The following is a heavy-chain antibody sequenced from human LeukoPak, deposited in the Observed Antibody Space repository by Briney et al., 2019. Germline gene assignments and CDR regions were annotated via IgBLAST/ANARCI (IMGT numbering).Heavy chain of an antibody. CDR3: VRAPLGYCSGGSCYDLDY. D-gene: IGHD2-15*01. CDR1: GFTFSSYS. CDR2: ISSSSSYI. J-gene: IGHJ4*02. Sequence: GGSLRLSCAASGFTFSSYSMNWVRQAPGKGLEWVSSISSSSSYIYYADSVKGRFTISRDNAKNSLYLQMNSLRAEDTAVYYCVRAPLGYCSGGSCYDLDYWGQGTLVTVSS. V-gene: IGHV3-21*01.